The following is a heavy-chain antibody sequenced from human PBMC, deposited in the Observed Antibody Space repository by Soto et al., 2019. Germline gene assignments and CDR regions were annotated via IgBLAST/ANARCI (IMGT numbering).Heavy chain of an antibody. D-gene: IGHD1-1*01. CDR2: MSHSGGT. J-gene: IGHJ3*02. CDR3: ARVERGTATTVVDAFDI. CDR1: GGFVSSGNYY. Sequence: SETLSLTCAVYGGFVSSGNYYWSWIRQPPGKGLEWIGEMSHSGGTHFNPSLKSRVTISVDTSKNQFSLKMSFVTAADTALYYCARVERGTATTVVDAFDIWGPGTMVTVSS. V-gene: IGHV4-61*01.